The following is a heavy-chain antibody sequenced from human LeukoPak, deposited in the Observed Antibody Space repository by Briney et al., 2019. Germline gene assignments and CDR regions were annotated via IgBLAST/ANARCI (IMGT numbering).Heavy chain of an antibody. CDR2: IIPIFGTA. V-gene: IGHV1-69*13. CDR3: ARNFNDNNWNYGY. D-gene: IGHD1-7*01. CDR1: GGTFSSYA. J-gene: IGHJ4*02. Sequence: ASVKVSCKASGGTFSSYAISWVRQAPGQGLEWMGGIIPIFGTANYAQKFQGRVTITADESTSTAYMELSSLRSEDTAVYYCARNFNDNNWNYGYWGQGTLVTVSS.